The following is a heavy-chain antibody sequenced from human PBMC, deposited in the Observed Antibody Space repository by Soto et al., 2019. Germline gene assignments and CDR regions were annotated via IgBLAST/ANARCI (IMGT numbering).Heavy chain of an antibody. CDR1: GGSISSGDYY. V-gene: IGHV4-30-4*01. Sequence: SETLSLTCTVSGGSISSGDYYWSWIRQPPGKGLEWIGYIYYSGSTYYNPSLNSRVTISVDTSKNQFSLKLSSVTAADTAVYYCARGRTVRNYADDSSDYFYFFDYWGQGTQVTVSS. CDR3: ARGRTVRNYADDSSDYFYFFDY. CDR2: IYYSGST. D-gene: IGHD3-22*01. J-gene: IGHJ4*02.